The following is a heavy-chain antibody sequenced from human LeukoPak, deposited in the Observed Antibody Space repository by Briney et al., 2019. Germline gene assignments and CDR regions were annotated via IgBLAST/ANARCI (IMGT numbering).Heavy chain of an antibody. CDR3: ARDAYYYDSSASRLFDY. CDR2: INHSGST. J-gene: IGHJ4*02. D-gene: IGHD3-22*01. V-gene: IGHV4-38-2*02. CDR1: GYSISSGYY. Sequence: SETLSLTCTVSGYSISSGYYWSCIRQPPGKGLEWIGEINHSGSTNYNPSLKSRVAISADTSKNQFSLKLSSVTAADTAVYYCARDAYYYDSSASRLFDYWGQGTLVTVSS.